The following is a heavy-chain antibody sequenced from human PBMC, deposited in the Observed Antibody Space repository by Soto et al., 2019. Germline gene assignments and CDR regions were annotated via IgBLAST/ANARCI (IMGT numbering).Heavy chain of an antibody. CDR2: LYYSGST. D-gene: IGHD2-8*02. CDR1: GGSISSGGYY. J-gene: IGHJ4*02. Sequence: QVQLQESGPGLVKPSQTLSLTCTVSGGSISSGGYYWSWIRQHPGKGLEWIGYLYYSGSTYYNPSRKSRGTISVDTSKNQVSLKLSSVTAADTAVYYCARALRVLGINYFDYWGQGTLVTVSS. V-gene: IGHV4-31*03. CDR3: ARALRVLGINYFDY.